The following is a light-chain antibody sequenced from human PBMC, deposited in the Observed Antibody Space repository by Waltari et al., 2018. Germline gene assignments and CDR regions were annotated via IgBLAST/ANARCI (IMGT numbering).Light chain of an antibody. CDR1: RANVGNNY. V-gene: IGLV1-47*01. CDR3: AAWDDSLSGRV. J-gene: IGLJ3*02. Sequence: QSVLTQPPAASGTPGKRVTSSCSGSRANVGNNYVYWYQQRPGTAPKHLIYRNKQRPSGVPDRFSGSKSGTSASLAISGLRSEDEADYYCAAWDDSLSGRVFGGGTKVTVL. CDR2: RNK.